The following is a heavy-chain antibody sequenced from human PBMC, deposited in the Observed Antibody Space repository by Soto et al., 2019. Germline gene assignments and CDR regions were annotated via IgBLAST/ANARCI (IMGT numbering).Heavy chain of an antibody. J-gene: IGHJ3*02. D-gene: IGHD1-26*01. CDR1: GFTFSKYG. CDR3: ARGSGVGASYSAALDI. V-gene: IGHV3-33*01. CDR2: IWYDGDKK. Sequence: QVQLVESGGGVVQPGKSLRLSCAASGFTFSKYGMHWVRQPPGKGLEWVAIIWYDGDKKYYADSVKGRFTISRDNSNNTLYLQMTSLRGVDTAVYYCARGSGVGASYSAALDIWGQGTMVTVSS.